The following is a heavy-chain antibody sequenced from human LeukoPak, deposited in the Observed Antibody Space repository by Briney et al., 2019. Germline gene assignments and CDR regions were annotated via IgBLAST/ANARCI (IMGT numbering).Heavy chain of an antibody. V-gene: IGHV1-8*01. CDR3: TRDVFSDY. D-gene: IGHD2-21*01. J-gene: IGHJ4*02. CDR1: GSNFTSYD. Sequence: ASVKVSFKASGSNFTSYDINWVRQATGQGLEWMGWMNPNTGNVGYARKSQGRVTMTRDTSISTAYMDLSSLRSEDTAVYYCTRDVFSDYWGQGSLVTVPS. CDR2: MNPNTGNV.